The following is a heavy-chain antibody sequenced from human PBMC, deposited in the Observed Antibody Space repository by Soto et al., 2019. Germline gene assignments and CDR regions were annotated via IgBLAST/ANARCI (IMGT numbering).Heavy chain of an antibody. J-gene: IGHJ4*02. V-gene: IGHV2-70*13. CDR2: IDWAEDK. CDR1: GFSLSTSGGG. CDR3: ARIHGPSGNYDLDY. Sequence: SGPTLVNPTQTLTLACTFSGFSLSTSGGGVGWIRQPPGKALEWLALIDWAEDKYYSTSLKTRLTISQDTSKNQVVLTMTNVDPVDTATYYCARIHGPSGNYDLDYWGQGTLVTVSS. D-gene: IGHD5-12*01.